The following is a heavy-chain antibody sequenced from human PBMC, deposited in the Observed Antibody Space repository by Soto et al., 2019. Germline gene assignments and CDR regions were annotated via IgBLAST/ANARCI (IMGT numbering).Heavy chain of an antibody. D-gene: IGHD5-18*01. CDR1: GFTFSSYS. CDR2: ISSSSSYI. V-gene: IGHV3-21*01. Sequence: GGSLRLSCAASGFTFSSYSMNWVRQAPGKGLEWVSSISSSSSYIYYADSVKGRFTISRDNAKNSLYLQMNSLRAEDTAVYYCAREVGGLMPYSYGSGDFDYWGQGTLVTVSS. J-gene: IGHJ4*02. CDR3: AREVGGLMPYSYGSGDFDY.